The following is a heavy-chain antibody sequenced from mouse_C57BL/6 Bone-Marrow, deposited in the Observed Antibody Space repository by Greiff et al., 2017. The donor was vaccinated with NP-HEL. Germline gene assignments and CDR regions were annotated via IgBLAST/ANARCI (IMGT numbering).Heavy chain of an antibody. CDR3: ARRVSRITTVYFDY. CDR1: GYTFTNYW. J-gene: IGHJ2*01. CDR2: IYPGGGYT. D-gene: IGHD1-1*01. V-gene: IGHV1-63*01. Sequence: QVHVKQSGAELVRPGTSVKMSCKASGYTFTNYWIGWAKQRPGHGLEWIGDIYPGGGYTNYNEKFKGKATLTADKSSSTAYMQFSSLTSEDSAIYYCARRVSRITTVYFDYWGQGTTLTVSS.